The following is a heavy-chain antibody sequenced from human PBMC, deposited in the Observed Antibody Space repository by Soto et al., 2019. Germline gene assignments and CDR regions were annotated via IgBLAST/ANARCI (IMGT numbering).Heavy chain of an antibody. V-gene: IGHV4-39*01. CDR2: IYYGGST. Sequence: SESLSLTCNVSGGSISSNSHYWSWIRQPPGKGMEWIGNIYYGGSTYYNPSLGSRGTISVDTSKNQFSLKLSSVTAADTAVYYCARLSYYDILTGYYNFDYWGQGTLVTVSS. CDR3: ARLSYYDILTGYYNFDY. J-gene: IGHJ4*02. CDR1: GGSISSNSHY. D-gene: IGHD3-9*01.